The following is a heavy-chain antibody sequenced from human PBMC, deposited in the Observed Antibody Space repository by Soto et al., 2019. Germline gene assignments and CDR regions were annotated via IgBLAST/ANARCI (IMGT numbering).Heavy chain of an antibody. Sequence: AEKVSSKASRYTLTSHGIIWLRQAPGPPLEGTGLTSVYLLNSNYAQKLDGRVTMTTVTSTSTAYVELTSVRSDAPAVYYCARAGDPYYSYDMDVWGQGTTVTVSS. CDR2: TSVYLLNS. CDR3: ARAGDPYYSYDMDV. V-gene: IGHV1-18*04. J-gene: IGHJ6*02. CDR1: RYTLTSHG. D-gene: IGHD1-26*01.